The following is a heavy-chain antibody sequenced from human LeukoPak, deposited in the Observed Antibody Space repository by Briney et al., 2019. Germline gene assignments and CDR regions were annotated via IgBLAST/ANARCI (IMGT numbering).Heavy chain of an antibody. Sequence: PGGSLRLSGAASGFTFSSYSMNWVRQAPGKGLEWVSSISSSSSYIYYADSVKGRFTISRDNAKNSLYLQMNSLRAEDTAVYYCARDFLRGDIVVVSAVEPHWGQGTLVTVSS. V-gene: IGHV3-21*01. CDR3: ARDFLRGDIVVVSAVEPH. CDR1: GFTFSSYS. J-gene: IGHJ4*02. CDR2: ISSSSSYI. D-gene: IGHD2-2*01.